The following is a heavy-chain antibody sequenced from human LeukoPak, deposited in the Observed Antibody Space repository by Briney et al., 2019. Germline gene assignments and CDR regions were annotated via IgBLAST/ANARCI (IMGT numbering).Heavy chain of an antibody. Sequence: PGGTLRLSCAASGFTFSNFGMSWVRQAPEKGLEWVSSVTISGDNTYYAESVKGRFTNSRDNSKGTLYLLMSSLRADDTAVYYCARGRGRNPSGYYYYMDVWGKGTTVTISS. CDR2: VTISGDNT. D-gene: IGHD3-16*01. CDR3: ARGRGRNPSGYYYYMDV. CDR1: GFTFSNFG. V-gene: IGHV3-23*01. J-gene: IGHJ6*04.